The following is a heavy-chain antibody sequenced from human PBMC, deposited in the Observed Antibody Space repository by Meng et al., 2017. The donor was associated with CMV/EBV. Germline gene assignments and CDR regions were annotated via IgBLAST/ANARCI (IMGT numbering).Heavy chain of an antibody. CDR2: IYWNDDK. D-gene: IGHD3-10*01. Sequence: SGPTLVKPTQTLTLTCTFSGFSLSTSGVGVGWIRQPPGKALEWLALIYWNDDKRYSPSLKSKLTITKDTSKNQVVLTMTNMDPVDTAPYYCAHRQDPLFTMVRGVLSWGSYWFDPWGQGTLVTVSS. CDR3: AHRQDPLFTMVRGVLSWGSYWFDP. CDR1: GFSLSTSGVG. V-gene: IGHV2-5*01. J-gene: IGHJ5*02.